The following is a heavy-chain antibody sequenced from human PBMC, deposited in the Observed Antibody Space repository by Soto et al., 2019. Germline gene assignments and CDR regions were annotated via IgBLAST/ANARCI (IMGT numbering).Heavy chain of an antibody. J-gene: IGHJ5*01. Sequence: GCCWARKRQPLGKGMEWIGSIYHSGSTYYNPSLKSRVTISVDTSKNQFSLKLSSVTAADTAVYYFARDLAYNSRWHPHHSWCNGPLV. D-gene: IGHD6-13*01. CDR3: ARDLAYNSRWHPHHS. CDR2: IYHSGST. V-gene: IGHV4-38-2*02. CDR1: GCC.